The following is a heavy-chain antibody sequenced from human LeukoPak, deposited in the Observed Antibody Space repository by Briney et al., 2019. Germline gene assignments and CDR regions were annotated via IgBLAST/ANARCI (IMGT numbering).Heavy chain of an antibody. D-gene: IGHD3-22*01. J-gene: IGHJ3*02. Sequence: ASVKVSCKASGYTFTSCGISWVRQAPGQGLEWMGWISAYNGNTNYAQKLQGRVTMTTDTSTSTAYMELRSLRSDDTAVYYCARDNYYDSSGYYFGAFDIWGQGTMVTVSS. CDR1: GYTFTSCG. CDR2: ISAYNGNT. V-gene: IGHV1-18*01. CDR3: ARDNYYDSSGYYFGAFDI.